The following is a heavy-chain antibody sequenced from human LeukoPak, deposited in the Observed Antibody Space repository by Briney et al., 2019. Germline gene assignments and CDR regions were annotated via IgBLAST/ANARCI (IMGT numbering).Heavy chain of an antibody. CDR1: GITLSNYG. Sequence: GGSLRLSCAVSGITLSNYGMSWVRQAPGKGLEWVAGISGSGGRTTYADSVKGRFTVSRDNPKNTLYLQMNNLRPEDTAVYFCAKRGVVIRVILVGFHKEAYYFDSWGQGALVTVSS. CDR3: AKRGVVIRVILVGFHKEAYYFDS. V-gene: IGHV3-23*01. D-gene: IGHD3-22*01. J-gene: IGHJ4*02. CDR2: ISGSGGRT.